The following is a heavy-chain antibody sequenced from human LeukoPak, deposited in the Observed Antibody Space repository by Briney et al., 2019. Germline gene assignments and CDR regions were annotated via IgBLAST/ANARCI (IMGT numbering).Heavy chain of an antibody. D-gene: IGHD3-22*01. CDR2: ISRNGDST. Sequence: GGSLRLSCSASGFTFSSYAMHWVRQAPGKGLEYVSAISRNGDSTYYADSVKGRFTISRDISRNTLYLQMSSLRAEDTVVYYCVGYDTSGYLTDYWGQGTQVTVSS. CDR3: VGYDTSGYLTDY. V-gene: IGHV3-64D*06. J-gene: IGHJ4*02. CDR1: GFTFSSYA.